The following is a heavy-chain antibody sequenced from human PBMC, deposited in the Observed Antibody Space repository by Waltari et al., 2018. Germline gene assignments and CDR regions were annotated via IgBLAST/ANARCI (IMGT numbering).Heavy chain of an antibody. Sequence: EVQLVESGGGLVQPGGSLRLSCAASGFTFSDHYMDWVRQAPGKGLEWVGRTRNKANSYTTEYAASVKGRFTISRDDSKNSLYLQMNSLKTEDTAVYYCARVSPGGRFYGVWGKGTTVTISS. CDR3: ARVSPGGRFYGV. J-gene: IGHJ6*04. D-gene: IGHD3-3*01. V-gene: IGHV3-72*01. CDR1: GFTFSDHY. CDR2: TRNKANSYTT.